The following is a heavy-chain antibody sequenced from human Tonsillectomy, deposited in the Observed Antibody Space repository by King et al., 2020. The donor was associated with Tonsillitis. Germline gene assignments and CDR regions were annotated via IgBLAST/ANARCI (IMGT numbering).Heavy chain of an antibody. V-gene: IGHV3-13*01. J-gene: IGHJ2*01. CDR3: ARGVASVTVVGYFDL. CDR2: IGTAGDT. Sequence: EVQLVVFGGGLVQPGGSLRLSCAASGFTFSSYDMHWVRQATGKGLEWVSAIGTAGDTYYPGSVKGRFTISRENAKNSFYLQMNSLRAGGTAVYYCARGVASVTVVGYFDLWGRGPLVTVSS. CDR1: GFTFSSYD. D-gene: IGHD4/OR15-4a*01.